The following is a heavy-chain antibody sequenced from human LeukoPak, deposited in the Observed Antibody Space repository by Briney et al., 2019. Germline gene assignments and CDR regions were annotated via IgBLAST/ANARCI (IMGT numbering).Heavy chain of an antibody. Sequence: SETLSLTCTVSGGSISSSSYYWGWIRQPPGKGLEWIGSIYYSGSTYYNPSLKSRVTISVDTSKNQFSLKLSSVTAADTAVYYCARGPSSYYDSSGYYSVDYWGQGTLATVSS. J-gene: IGHJ4*02. CDR2: IYYSGST. V-gene: IGHV4-39*07. D-gene: IGHD3-22*01. CDR3: ARGPSSYYDSSGYYSVDY. CDR1: GGSISSSSYY.